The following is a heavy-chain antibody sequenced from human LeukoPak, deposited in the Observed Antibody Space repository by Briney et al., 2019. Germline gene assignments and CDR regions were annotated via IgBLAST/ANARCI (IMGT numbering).Heavy chain of an antibody. CDR2: ISHSGST. Sequence: PSETLSLTCTVSGYSISSGYYWGWSRQPPGRGLEWIGSISHSGSTYYNASLKSRVTISLDTSKNQFSLKLSSVAATDTAAYYCARGPYGGYSPFDYWGQGTLVTVSS. J-gene: IGHJ4*02. CDR3: ARGPYGGYSPFDY. V-gene: IGHV4-38-2*02. D-gene: IGHD4-23*01. CDR1: GYSISSGYY.